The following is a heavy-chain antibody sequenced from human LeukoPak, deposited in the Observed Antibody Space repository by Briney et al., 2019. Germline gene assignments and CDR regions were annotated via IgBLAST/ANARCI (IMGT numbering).Heavy chain of an antibody. CDR1: GFTFDDYA. V-gene: IGHV3-9*01. D-gene: IGHD6-19*01. CDR3: AKEFDGVAGLASSFDL. Sequence: GGSLRLSCAASGFTFDDYAMHWVRQAPGKGLEWVSGISWNSGSIGYADSVKGRFTISRANAKTYLYLQMNSLRAEDTALYYCAKEFDGVAGLASSFDLWGRGTLVTVSS. CDR2: ISWNSGSI. J-gene: IGHJ2*01.